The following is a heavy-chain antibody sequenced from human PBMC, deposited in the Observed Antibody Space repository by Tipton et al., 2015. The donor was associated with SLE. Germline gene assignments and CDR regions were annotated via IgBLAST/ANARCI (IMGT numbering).Heavy chain of an antibody. CDR3: AREDYYDSSGYPTR. CDR1: GFTFSSYG. CDR2: IRYDGSNK. V-gene: IGHV3-30*02. D-gene: IGHD3-22*01. Sequence: SLRLSCAASGFTFSSYGMHWVRQAPGKGLEWVAFIRYDGSNKYYADSVKGRFTISRDNAKNSLYLQMNSLRAEDTAVYYCAREDYYDSSGYPTRWGQGTLVTVSS. J-gene: IGHJ4*02.